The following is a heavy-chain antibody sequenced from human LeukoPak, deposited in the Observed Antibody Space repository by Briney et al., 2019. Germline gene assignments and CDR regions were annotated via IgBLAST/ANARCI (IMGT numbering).Heavy chain of an antibody. D-gene: IGHD3-3*01. CDR2: ISSSRSHI. J-gene: IGHJ4*02. V-gene: IGHV3-21*01. Sequence: GGSLRLFCAASGFTFSSYILNWVRQAPGKGVAWVSSISSSRSHIYYADSVKGRFNLSRDNANNSLYLQMNSLRAEDTAVYYCARVVPGTGFFYWGQGTLVTVSS. CDR3: ARVVPGTGFFY. CDR1: GFTFSSYI.